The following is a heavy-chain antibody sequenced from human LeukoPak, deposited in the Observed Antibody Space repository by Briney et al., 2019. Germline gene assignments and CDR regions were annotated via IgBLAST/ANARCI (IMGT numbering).Heavy chain of an antibody. CDR1: GGSISSYY. CDR2: IYYSGST. J-gene: IGHJ4*02. D-gene: IGHD1-26*01. V-gene: IGHV4-59*01. CDR3: ARDGYSGSYYDY. Sequence: PSETLSLTCTVSGGSISSYYWSWIRQPPGKGLEWIGYIYYSGSTNYNPSLKSRVTISVDTSKNQFSLKLSSVTAADTAAYYCARDGYSGSYYDYWDQGTLVTVSS.